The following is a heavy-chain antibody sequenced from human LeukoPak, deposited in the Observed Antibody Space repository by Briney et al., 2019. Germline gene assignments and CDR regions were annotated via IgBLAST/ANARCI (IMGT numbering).Heavy chain of an antibody. CDR1: GGSISSATYY. V-gene: IGHV4-61*01. CDR3: ARAPYGSGFDY. D-gene: IGHD3-10*01. Sequence: SQTLSLTCTVSGGSISSATYYWSWIRQPPGKGLEWIGYIYYSGSTNYNPSLKSRVTISVDTSKNQFSLKLSSVTAADTAVYYCARAPYGSGFDYWGQGTLVTVSS. CDR2: IYYSGST. J-gene: IGHJ4*02.